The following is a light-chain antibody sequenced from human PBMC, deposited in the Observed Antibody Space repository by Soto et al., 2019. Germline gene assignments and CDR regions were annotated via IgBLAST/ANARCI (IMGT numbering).Light chain of an antibody. CDR2: LEGSGSY. Sequence: QLVLTQSSSAPASLGSSVKLTCTLSSGHSTYIIAWHQQQPGKAPRYLMKLEGSGSYNKGSGVPNRFSGSSSGADRYLTISNLQFEDEADYYCETWDRNTRVFGGGTKLTVL. V-gene: IGLV4-60*02. CDR1: SGHSTYI. J-gene: IGLJ3*02. CDR3: ETWDRNTRV.